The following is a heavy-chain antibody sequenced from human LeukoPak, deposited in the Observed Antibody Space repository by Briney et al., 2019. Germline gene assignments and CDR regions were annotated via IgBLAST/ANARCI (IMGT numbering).Heavy chain of an antibody. CDR2: IIPIFGTA. CDR1: GGTFSSYA. Sequence: SVKVSCKASGGTFSSYAISWVRQAAGQGLEWMGGIIPIFGTANYAQKFQGRVTITTDESTSTDYMELSSLRSEDTAVYYCASGQVITDFWSGRPSENWFDPWGQGTLVTVSS. J-gene: IGHJ5*02. V-gene: IGHV1-69*05. CDR3: ASGQVITDFWSGRPSENWFDP. D-gene: IGHD3-3*01.